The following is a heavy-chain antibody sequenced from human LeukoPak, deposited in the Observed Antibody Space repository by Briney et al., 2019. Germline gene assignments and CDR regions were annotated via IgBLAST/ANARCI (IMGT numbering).Heavy chain of an antibody. Sequence: SDTLSLTCTASGGSISTYYWSWIRQPPGKGLEWIGYIYYSGNTNYNPSLRSRVTISIDTSKNQFSLRLSSVTAADTAVYYCARVGSWTFDYWGQGTLVTVSS. D-gene: IGHD3/OR15-3a*01. J-gene: IGHJ4*02. CDR2: IYYSGNT. CDR3: ARVGSWTFDY. V-gene: IGHV4-59*07. CDR1: GGSISTYY.